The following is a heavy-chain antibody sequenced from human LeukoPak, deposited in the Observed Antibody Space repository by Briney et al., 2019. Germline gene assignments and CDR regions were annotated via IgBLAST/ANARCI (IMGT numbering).Heavy chain of an antibody. CDR2: ISSSSSYT. CDR1: GFTFSDYY. V-gene: IGHV3-11*05. Sequence: GGSLRLSCAASGFTFSDYYVSWIRQAPGKGLEWVSYISSSSSYTNYADSVKGRFTISRDNAKNSLYLQMNSLRAEDTAVYYCARASSSQTYGSGSYYPYYYYYGMDVWGQGTTVTVS. J-gene: IGHJ6*02. CDR3: ARASSSQTYGSGSYYPYYYYYGMDV. D-gene: IGHD3-10*01.